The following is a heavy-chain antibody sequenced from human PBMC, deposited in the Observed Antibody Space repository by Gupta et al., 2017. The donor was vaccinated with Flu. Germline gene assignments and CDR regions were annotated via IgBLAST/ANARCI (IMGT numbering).Heavy chain of an antibody. J-gene: IGHJ6*03. CDR1: GSAFSTYT. CDR2: ISSSSNFI. CDR3: ARASAVVVGGYFYYFMDV. Sequence: EVRRVEPGAVPVRPRGSQRLFVSAAGSAFSTYTLTWVRQAPGKGLEWVSSISSSSNFIYYADSLKGRFTISRDNARNSLYLQRDSLRADDTAVYYCARASAVVVGGYFYYFMDVWGKGTTVTVSS. D-gene: IGHD3-16*01. V-gene: IGHV3-21*02.